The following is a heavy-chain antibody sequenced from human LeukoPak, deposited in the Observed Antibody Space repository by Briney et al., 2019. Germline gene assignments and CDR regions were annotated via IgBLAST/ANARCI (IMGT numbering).Heavy chain of an antibody. CDR3: ARXRELWFEEERAFDI. D-gene: IGHD3-10*01. Sequence: ASVKVSCKASGYTFTSYAMHWVRQAPGQRLEWMGWINAGNGNTKYSQKFXXRVTITRDTSASTAYMELSSLRSEDTAVYYCARXRELWFEEERAFDIWGQGTMVTVSS. CDR1: GYTFTSYA. J-gene: IGHJ3*02. V-gene: IGHV1-3*01. CDR2: INAGNGNT.